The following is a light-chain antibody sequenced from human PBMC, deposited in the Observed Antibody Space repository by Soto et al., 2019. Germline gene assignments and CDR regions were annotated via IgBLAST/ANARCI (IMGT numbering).Light chain of an antibody. Sequence: DIQMTQSPSSLSASVGDRVTITCRGSQGINNYLAWYQQKPGKVPKLLMYAASTLQSGVPSRFSGSGSETEFHLTISSLQPEDVATYYCQTYNSAPSTFGQGTKLESK. CDR1: QGINNY. CDR3: QTYNSAPST. J-gene: IGKJ2*01. V-gene: IGKV1-27*01. CDR2: AAS.